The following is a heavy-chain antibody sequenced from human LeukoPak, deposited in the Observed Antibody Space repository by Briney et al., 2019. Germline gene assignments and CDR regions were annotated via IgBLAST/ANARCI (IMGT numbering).Heavy chain of an antibody. CDR2: IIPIFGTA. J-gene: IGHJ6*02. CDR1: GGTFSSYA. Sequence: SVKVSCKASGGTFSSYAISWVRQAPGQGLEWMGGIIPIFGTANYAQKFQGRVTITADESTSTAYMELSSLRSEDTAVYYCARGMSYYDSSGYYRYYYYGMDVWGQGTTVTVSS. D-gene: IGHD3-22*01. CDR3: ARGMSYYDSSGYYRYYYYGMDV. V-gene: IGHV1-69*13.